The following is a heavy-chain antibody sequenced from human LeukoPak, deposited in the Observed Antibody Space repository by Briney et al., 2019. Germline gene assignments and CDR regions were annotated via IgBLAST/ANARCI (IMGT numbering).Heavy chain of an antibody. CDR2: ISWNSGSI. Sequence: LSLTCSVSDGSINSYYWNWVRQAPGKGLEWVSGISWNSGSIGYADSVKGRFTISRDNAKNSLYLQMNSLRAEDTALYYCAKGPYDSSGYYYVGYFDYWGQGTLVTVSS. CDR1: DGSINSYY. CDR3: AKGPYDSSGYYYVGYFDY. J-gene: IGHJ4*02. D-gene: IGHD3-22*01. V-gene: IGHV3-9*01.